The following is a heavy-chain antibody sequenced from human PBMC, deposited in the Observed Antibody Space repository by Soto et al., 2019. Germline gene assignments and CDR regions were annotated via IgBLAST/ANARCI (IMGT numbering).Heavy chain of an antibody. CDR1: GFTCSSYG. CDR3: ARGSSGMDV. D-gene: IGHD6-13*01. V-gene: IGHV3-33*01. Sequence: HPWGSLRVSCAPSGFTCSSYGIHWVRQAPGKGLEWVAVIWYDGSNKYYADSVKGRFTISRDNSKNTLYLQMNSLRAEDTAVYYCARGSSGMDVWGQGTTVTVSS. J-gene: IGHJ6*02. CDR2: IWYDGSNK.